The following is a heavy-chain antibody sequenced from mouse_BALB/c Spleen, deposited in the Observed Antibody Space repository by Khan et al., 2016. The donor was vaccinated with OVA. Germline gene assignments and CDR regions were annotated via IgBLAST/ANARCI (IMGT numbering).Heavy chain of an antibody. J-gene: IGHJ3*01. D-gene: IGHD1-2*01. CDR3: ARRNYFGYTFAY. CDR1: GYTFTDYY. CDR2: ISPGGGDT. V-gene: IGHV1-77*01. Sequence: QVRLQQSGAELARPGASVKLSCKASGYTFTDYYINWVKQRTGQGLEWIGEISPGGGDTYYNEKFKGKATLTADKSSTTAYMQLSSLTSEASAVYFCARRNYFGYTFAYWGQGTLVTVSA.